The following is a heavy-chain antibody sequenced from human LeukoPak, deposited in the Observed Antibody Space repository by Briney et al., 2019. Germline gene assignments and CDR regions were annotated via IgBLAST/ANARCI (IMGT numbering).Heavy chain of an antibody. CDR1: GGSFSGYY. D-gene: IGHD3-3*01. CDR3: ARAIFGVVIIEEYYFDY. J-gene: IGHJ4*02. CDR2: INHSGST. V-gene: IGHV4-34*01. Sequence: SETLSLTCAVYGGSFSGYYWSWIRQPPGKGLEWIGEINHSGSTNYNPSLKSRVTISVGTSKNQFSLKLSSVTAADTAVYYCARAIFGVVIIEEYYFDYWGQGTLVTVSS.